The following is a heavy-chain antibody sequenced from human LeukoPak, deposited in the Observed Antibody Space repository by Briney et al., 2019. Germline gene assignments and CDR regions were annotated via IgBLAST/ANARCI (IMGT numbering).Heavy chain of an antibody. Sequence: GGSLRLSCAASGFTFSSYAMSWVRQAPGKGLVWVSRINSDGSTTNYADSVEGRFTISRDNAKNTLYLQMNSLRAEDTAVYYCAKDLSTSWYYFDYWGQGTLVTVSS. CDR3: AKDLSTSWYYFDY. J-gene: IGHJ4*02. CDR2: INSDGSTT. CDR1: GFTFSSYA. D-gene: IGHD6-13*01. V-gene: IGHV3-74*01.